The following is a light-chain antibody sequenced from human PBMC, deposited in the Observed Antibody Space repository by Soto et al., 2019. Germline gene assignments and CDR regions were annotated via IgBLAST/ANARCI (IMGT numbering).Light chain of an antibody. Sequence: IRLTQSPSSLSASVGDRVTIPCRASQSISSYLNWYQQKPGKAPKLLIYAASSLQSGVPSRFSGSGSGTDFTLTISSLQPEDFATYYCQQSYSTPITFGQGTRLEI. CDR2: AAS. CDR1: QSISSY. V-gene: IGKV1-39*01. CDR3: QQSYSTPIT. J-gene: IGKJ5*01.